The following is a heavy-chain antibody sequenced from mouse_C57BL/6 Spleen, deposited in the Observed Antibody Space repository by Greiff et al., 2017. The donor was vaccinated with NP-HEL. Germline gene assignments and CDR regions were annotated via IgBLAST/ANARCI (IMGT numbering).Heavy chain of an antibody. J-gene: IGHJ4*01. CDR2: IDPSDSET. D-gene: IGHD4-1*01. V-gene: IGHV1-52*01. Sequence: QVQLKQPGAELVRPGSSVKLSCKASGYTFTSYWMHWVKQRPIQGLEWIGNIDPSDSETHYNQKFKDKATLTVDKSSSTAYMQLSSLTSEDSAVYYCARPNWGAMDYWGQGTSVTVSS. CDR3: ARPNWGAMDY. CDR1: GYTFTSYW.